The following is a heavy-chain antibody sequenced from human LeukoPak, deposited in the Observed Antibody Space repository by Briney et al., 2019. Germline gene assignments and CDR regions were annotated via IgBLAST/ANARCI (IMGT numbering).Heavy chain of an antibody. CDR3: ARESETWVRGVPGTNFDY. CDR2: INHSGST. J-gene: IGHJ4*02. D-gene: IGHD3-10*01. CDR1: GGSFSGYY. Sequence: SETLSLTCAVYGGSFSGYYWSWIRQPPGKGLEWIGEINHSGSTNYNPSLKSRVTISVDTSKNQFSLKLSSVTAADTAVYYCARESETWVRGVPGTNFDYWGQGTLVTVSS. V-gene: IGHV4-34*01.